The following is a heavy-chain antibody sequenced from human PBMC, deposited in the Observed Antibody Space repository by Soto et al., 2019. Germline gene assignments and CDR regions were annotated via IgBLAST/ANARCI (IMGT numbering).Heavy chain of an antibody. CDR3: ARDVYAGYYDSSVDY. J-gene: IGHJ4*02. D-gene: IGHD3-22*01. CDR2: ISSSSSYT. Sequence: GGSLRLSCAASGFTFSDYYMSWIRQAPGKGLEWVSYISSSSSYTNYADSVKGRFTISRDNAKNSLYLQMNSLRAEDTAVYYCARDVYAGYYDSSVDYWGQGTLVTVSS. V-gene: IGHV3-11*06. CDR1: GFTFSDYY.